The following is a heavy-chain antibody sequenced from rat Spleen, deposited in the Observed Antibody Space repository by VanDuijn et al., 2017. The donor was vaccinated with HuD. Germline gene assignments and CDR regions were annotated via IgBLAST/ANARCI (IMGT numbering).Heavy chain of an antibody. J-gene: IGHJ2*01. CDR3: ARSVFDY. V-gene: IGHV5-22*01. CDR1: GFTFSDYY. CDR2: ISYEGSGT. Sequence: EVQLVESGGGLVQPGRSLKLSCVASGFTFSDYYMAWVRQAPKKGLEWVASISYEGSGTYYGDSVKGRFTISRDNAKSTLYLLLNSLRSEDTATYYCARSVFDYWGQGVVVTVSS.